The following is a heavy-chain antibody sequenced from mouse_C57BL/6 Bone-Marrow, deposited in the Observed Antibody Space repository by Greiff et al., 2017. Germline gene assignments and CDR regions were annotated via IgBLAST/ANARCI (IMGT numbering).Heavy chain of an antibody. Sequence: VKLKQPGAELVRPGTSVKLSCKASGYTFTSYWMHWVKQRPGQGLEWIGVIDPSDSYTNYNQKFKGKATLTVDTSSSTAYMQLSSLTSEDSAVYYCARGGSSTTGWGQGTTLTVSS. D-gene: IGHD2-12*01. CDR3: ARGGSSTTG. CDR2: IDPSDSYT. V-gene: IGHV1-59*01. CDR1: GYTFTSYW. J-gene: IGHJ2*01.